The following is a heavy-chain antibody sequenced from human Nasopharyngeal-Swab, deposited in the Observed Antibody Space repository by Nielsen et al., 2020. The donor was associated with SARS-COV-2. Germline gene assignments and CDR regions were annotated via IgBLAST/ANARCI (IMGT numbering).Heavy chain of an antibody. V-gene: IGHV1-24*01. J-gene: IGHJ6*02. CDR2: FDPEDGET. CDR1: GYTLTELS. D-gene: IGHD6-19*01. Sequence: ASVKVSCKVSGYTLTELSMHWVRQAPGKGLEWMGGFDPEDGETIYAQKFQGRVTMTEDTSTDTAYMELSSLRSEDTAVYYCATGAAVAGTPISYYYYSVMAVWGQGTTVTVSS. CDR3: ATGAAVAGTPISYYYYSVMAV.